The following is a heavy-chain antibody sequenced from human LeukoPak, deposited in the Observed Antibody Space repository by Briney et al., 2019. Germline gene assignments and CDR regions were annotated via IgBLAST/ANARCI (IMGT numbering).Heavy chain of an antibody. CDR1: GGSISSYY. Sequence: PSETLSLTCTVSGGSISSYYWSWIRQPPGKGLEWIGYIYYSGSTNYNPSLKSRVTISVDTSKNQFSLKLSSATAADTAVYYCAREGLGGVVPAAMPAWRGYYMDVWGKGTTVTISS. CDR2: IYYSGST. D-gene: IGHD2-2*01. CDR3: AREGLGGVVPAAMPAWRGYYMDV. J-gene: IGHJ6*03. V-gene: IGHV4-59*01.